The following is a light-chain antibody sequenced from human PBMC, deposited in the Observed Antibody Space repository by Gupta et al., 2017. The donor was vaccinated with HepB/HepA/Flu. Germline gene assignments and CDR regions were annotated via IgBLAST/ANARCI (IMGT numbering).Light chain of an antibody. CDR3: CSYAGTYTPMV. J-gene: IGLJ2*01. CDR2: DVS. Sequence: QSALTQPRSVSGSPGQSVTISCTGTSSDIGRYNYVPWYQQHPGKAPKLMISDVSKRPSGVPDRFSGSKSGSTASLTISGLQAEDEADYYCCSYAGTYTPMVFGGGTRLTVL. CDR1: SSDIGRYNY. V-gene: IGLV2-11*01.